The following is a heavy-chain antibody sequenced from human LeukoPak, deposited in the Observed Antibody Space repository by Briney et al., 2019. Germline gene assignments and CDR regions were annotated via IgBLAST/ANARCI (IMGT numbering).Heavy chain of an antibody. CDR3: SYSGYGWDVIRFDY. V-gene: IGHV1-2*02. J-gene: IGHJ4*02. CDR2: INLNSGGT. D-gene: IGHD2-8*02. CDR1: GYTLTDYY. Sequence: ASVKVSCKASGYTLTDYYMNWVRQAPGQGLEWMGWINLNSGGTNYAQKFQGRVTVTRDMSISTAYMELSSLRSDDTAVYYCSYSGYGWDVIRFDYWGQGTLVTVSS.